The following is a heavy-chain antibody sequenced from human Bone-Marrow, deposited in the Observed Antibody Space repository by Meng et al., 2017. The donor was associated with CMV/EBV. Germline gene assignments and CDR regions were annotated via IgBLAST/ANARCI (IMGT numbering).Heavy chain of an antibody. CDR1: GGSISSGDYY. J-gene: IGHJ4*02. V-gene: IGHV4-30-4*08. CDR2: IYYSGST. Sequence: SETLSLTCTVSGGSISSGDYYWSWIRQPPGKGLEWIGYIYYSGSTYYNPSLKSRVTISVDTSKNQFSLKLSSVTAADTAVYYGARTPGYSSSWYYDYWGQGTLVTVSS. D-gene: IGHD6-13*01. CDR3: ARTPGYSSSWYYDY.